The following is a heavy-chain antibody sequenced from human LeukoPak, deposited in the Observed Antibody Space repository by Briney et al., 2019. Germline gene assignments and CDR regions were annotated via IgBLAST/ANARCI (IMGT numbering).Heavy chain of an antibody. CDR2: ISGSGGST. CDR1: GFTFSSYA. J-gene: IGHJ4*02. CDR3: AKAGTRWELLPLYFDY. V-gene: IGHV3-23*01. Sequence: PGGSLRLSCAASGFTFSSYAMSWVRQAPGKGLEWVSAISGSGGSTYYADSVKGRFTISGDNSKNTLYLQMNSLRAEDTAVYYCAKAGTRWELLPLYFDYWGQGTLVTVSS. D-gene: IGHD1-26*01.